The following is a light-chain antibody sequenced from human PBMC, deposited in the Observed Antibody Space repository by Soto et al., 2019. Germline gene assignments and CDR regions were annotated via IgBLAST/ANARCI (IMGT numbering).Light chain of an antibody. CDR2: GTS. CDR1: QGIGDT. V-gene: IGKV3-20*01. J-gene: IGKJ3*01. CDR3: QQYGSSLFT. Sequence: EVVMRQSPATLSVSPGEGATLSCRASQGIGDTLAWYQHKPGQTPRLLIYGTSIRASGVPERFSGGGSGTDFTLTITRLEPEDFAVYYCQQYGSSLFTFGPGTKV.